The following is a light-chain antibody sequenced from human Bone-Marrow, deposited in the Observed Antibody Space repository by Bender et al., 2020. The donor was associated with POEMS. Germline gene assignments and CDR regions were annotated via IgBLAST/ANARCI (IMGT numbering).Light chain of an antibody. Sequence: QSALTQPASVSGSPGQSITISCTGTTSDVGGYNFVSWYQQHPGKAPKLMIYDVTNRPSGVSNRFSASKSGNTASLTISEVQPEDEASYYCSSYTRSGVLFGGGTKLTVL. CDR2: DVT. J-gene: IGLJ2*01. CDR1: TSDVGGYNF. V-gene: IGLV2-14*03. CDR3: SSYTRSGVL.